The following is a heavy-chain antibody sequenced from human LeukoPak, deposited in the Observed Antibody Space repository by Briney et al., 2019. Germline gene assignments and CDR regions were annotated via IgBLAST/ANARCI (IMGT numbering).Heavy chain of an antibody. Sequence: PGGSLRLSCAASGFSFSNYGMTWVRQAPGKGLEWVSYIRSSGETYYTDSVKGRFTISRDNSKNTLYLQMNSLRAEDTAVYYCAKILSLLELDLGAFDIWGQGTMVTVSS. V-gene: IGHV3-23*01. D-gene: IGHD1-7*01. J-gene: IGHJ3*02. CDR3: AKILSLLELDLGAFDI. CDR2: IRSSGET. CDR1: GFSFSNYG.